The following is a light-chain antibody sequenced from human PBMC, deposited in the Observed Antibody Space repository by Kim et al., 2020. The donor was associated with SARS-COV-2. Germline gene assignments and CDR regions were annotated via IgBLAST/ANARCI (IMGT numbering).Light chain of an antibody. J-gene: IGLJ2*01. CDR1: KLGDKY. V-gene: IGLV3-1*01. Sequence: VAQEQTASITCSGDKLGDKYASWYQQRPGQSPVLVISQNNRRPSGIPERFSGSNSGNTATLTISGTQAMDEADYYCHAWDRNTAIFGGGTQLTVL. CDR2: QNN. CDR3: HAWDRNTAI.